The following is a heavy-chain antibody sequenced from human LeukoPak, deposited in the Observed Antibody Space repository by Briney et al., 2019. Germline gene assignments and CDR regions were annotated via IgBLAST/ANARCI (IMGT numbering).Heavy chain of an antibody. CDR1: GITIRSSG. J-gene: IGHJ4*02. Sequence: GGSLRLSCAASGITIRSSGMSWVRQAPGKGQEWVSGISASDGNTYYADSVQGRFTISRDSSENTLYLQMNSLRAGDTAIYYCTKDEGWEHHYWGQGTLVTVSS. V-gene: IGHV3-23*01. CDR2: ISASDGNT. CDR3: TKDEGWEHHY. D-gene: IGHD1/OR15-1a*01.